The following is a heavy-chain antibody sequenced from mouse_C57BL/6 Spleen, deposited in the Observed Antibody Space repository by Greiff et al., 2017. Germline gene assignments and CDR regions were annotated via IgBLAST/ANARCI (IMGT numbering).Heavy chain of an antibody. J-gene: IGHJ3*01. CDR2: INPNNGGT. Sequence: VQLQQSGPELVKPGASVKMSCKASGYTFTDYNMHWVKQSHGKSLEWIGYINPNNGGTSYNQKFKGKATLTVNKSSSTAYMELRSLTSEDSAVYYCARGDYGSSSFAYWGQGTLVTVSA. V-gene: IGHV1-22*01. D-gene: IGHD1-1*01. CDR3: ARGDYGSSSFAY. CDR1: GYTFTDYN.